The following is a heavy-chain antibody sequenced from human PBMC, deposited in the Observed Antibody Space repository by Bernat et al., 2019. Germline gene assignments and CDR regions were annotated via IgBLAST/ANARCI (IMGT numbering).Heavy chain of an antibody. D-gene: IGHD6-13*01. CDR1: GFTFRNYG. CDR2: IWYDGSNK. Sequence: QVQLVDSGGGVVQPGRSLSLSCAPSGFTFRNYGMHWVRQAPGKGLEWVAVIWYDGSNKYYADSAKGRFTISRNNAKDTVYLQMKSLRDEDTAVYYCARLGSSWALDYWGQGTLVTVSS. CDR3: ARLGSSWALDY. J-gene: IGHJ4*02. V-gene: IGHV3-33*01.